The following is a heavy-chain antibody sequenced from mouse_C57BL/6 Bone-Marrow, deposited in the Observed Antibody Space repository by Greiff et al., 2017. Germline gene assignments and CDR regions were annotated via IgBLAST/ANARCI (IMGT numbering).Heavy chain of an antibody. CDR1: GYTFTNYW. V-gene: IGHV1-63*01. D-gene: IGHD2-4*01. CDR3: ARGSLYYDYHWYFDV. CDR2: IYPGGGYP. Sequence: QVQLQQSGAELVRPGTSVKMSCKASGYTFTNYWIGWAKQRPGHGLEWIGDIYPGGGYPNYNEKFKGKATLTADKSSSTAYMQFSSLTSEDSAIYYCARGSLYYDYHWYFDVWGTVTTVTVSS. J-gene: IGHJ1*03.